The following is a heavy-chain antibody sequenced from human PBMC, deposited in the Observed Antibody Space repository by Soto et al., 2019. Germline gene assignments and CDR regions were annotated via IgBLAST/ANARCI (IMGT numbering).Heavy chain of an antibody. Sequence: ASLKVSCKASGYTFSSYGMHWVRQAPGQRPEWMGWINAGNANTKYSQKFQGRVTITRNTSASTAYMELSSLRSEDTAVYYCARDPLWGTDMVLWYFDLWGRGNLVTVS. CDR1: GYTFSSYG. CDR3: ARDPLWGTDMVLWYFDL. D-gene: IGHD5-18*01. J-gene: IGHJ2*01. CDR2: INAGNANT. V-gene: IGHV1-3*01.